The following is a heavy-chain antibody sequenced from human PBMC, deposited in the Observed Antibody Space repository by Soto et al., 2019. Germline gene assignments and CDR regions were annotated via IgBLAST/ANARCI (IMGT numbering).Heavy chain of an antibody. CDR3: ARSRDGYSFYFYYGMDG. Sequence: SLRLSCAAXGFTFTSYGMHWVRQTPGKGLEWMALILHDGSAEYYADSVKGRFTISRDNSKNTLYLQMNSLRAEDTAVYYCARSRDGYSFYFYYGMDGWGQGTTVTVSS. CDR1: GFTFTSYG. V-gene: IGHV3-30*03. CDR2: ILHDGSAE. D-gene: IGHD4-4*01. J-gene: IGHJ6*02.